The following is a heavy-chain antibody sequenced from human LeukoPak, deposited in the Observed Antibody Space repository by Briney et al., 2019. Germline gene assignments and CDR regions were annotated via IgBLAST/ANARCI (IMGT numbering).Heavy chain of an antibody. D-gene: IGHD2-21*01. CDR2: IHYTGST. J-gene: IGHJ4*02. V-gene: IGHV4-59*01. CDR3: ASLQGDSTAIFDY. Sequence: PSETLSLTCTVPGGSISGDYWSWIRQPPGKGLEWIGFIHYTGSTNYNPSLRSRVTISVDTSKNLFSLKLSSVTAADTAVYYCASLQGDSTAIFDYWGQGTLVSVSS. CDR1: GGSISGDY.